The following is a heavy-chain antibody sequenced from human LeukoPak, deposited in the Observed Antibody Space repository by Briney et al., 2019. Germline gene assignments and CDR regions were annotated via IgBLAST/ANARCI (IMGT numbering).Heavy chain of an antibody. D-gene: IGHD3-22*01. CDR2: ISGSGGST. V-gene: IGHV3-23*01. Sequence: GGSLRLSCAASGFTFSSYAMSWVRQAPGKGLEWVSAISGSGGSTYYADSVKGRFTISRDNSKNTLYLQMNSLRSEDTAVYYCAREATMIVVVIKEGAFDIWGQGTMVTVSS. J-gene: IGHJ3*02. CDR3: AREATMIVVVIKEGAFDI. CDR1: GFTFSSYA.